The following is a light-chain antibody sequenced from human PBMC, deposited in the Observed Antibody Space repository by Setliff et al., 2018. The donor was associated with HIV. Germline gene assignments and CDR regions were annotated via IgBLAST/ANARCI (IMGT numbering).Light chain of an antibody. CDR3: CSYAGSSTFV. Sequence: QSVLTQPASVSGSPGQSITVSCTGTSSDVGGYNYVSWYQQHSGKAPKLMIYDVSKRPSGVSNRFSGSKSGNTASLTISGLQAEDEADYYCCSYAGSSTFVFGTGTKVTVL. CDR2: DVS. V-gene: IGLV2-23*02. CDR1: SSDVGGYNY. J-gene: IGLJ1*01.